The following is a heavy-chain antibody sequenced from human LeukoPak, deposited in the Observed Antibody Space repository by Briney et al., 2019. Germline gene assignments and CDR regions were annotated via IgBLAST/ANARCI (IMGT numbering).Heavy chain of an antibody. Sequence: QPGGSLRLSCAASGFTVSSSYMSWVRQAPGKGLEWVSVIYSGGRTSYADSVKGRFTISRDNSKNTLYLQMNSLRAEDTAVYYCAKRARPFGGGFDYWGQGTLASVSS. D-gene: IGHD3-16*01. CDR1: GFTVSSSY. CDR2: IYSGGRT. CDR3: AKRARPFGGGFDY. J-gene: IGHJ4*02. V-gene: IGHV3-53*01.